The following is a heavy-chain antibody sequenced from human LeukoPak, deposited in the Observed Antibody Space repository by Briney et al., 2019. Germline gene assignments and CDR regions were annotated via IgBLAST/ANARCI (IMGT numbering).Heavy chain of an antibody. CDR1: GYSISSGYY. CDR3: ARHHPSGQLWSSFDY. J-gene: IGHJ4*02. Sequence: PSETLSLTCAVSGYSISSGYYWGWIRQPPGRGLEWIGTIYYSGGTYHNPSLKSRVTISVDTSKNQFSLRLSSVTAADTAVYYCARHHPSGQLWSSFDYWGQGTLVTVSS. CDR2: IYYSGGT. D-gene: IGHD5-18*01. V-gene: IGHV4-38-2*01.